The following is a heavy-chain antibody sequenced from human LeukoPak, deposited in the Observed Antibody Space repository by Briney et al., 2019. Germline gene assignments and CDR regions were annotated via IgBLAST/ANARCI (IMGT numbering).Heavy chain of an antibody. CDR1: GFTFSSYA. CDR3: AKVSAVAGNAPFDY. D-gene: IGHD6-19*01. CDR2: ISGSGGST. V-gene: IGHV3-23*01. J-gene: IGHJ4*02. Sequence: GGSLRLSYAASGFTFSSYAMSWVRQAPGKGLEWVSAISGSGGSTYYADSVKGRFTISRDNSKNTLYLQMNSLRAEDTAVYYCAKVSAVAGNAPFDYWGQGTLVTVSS.